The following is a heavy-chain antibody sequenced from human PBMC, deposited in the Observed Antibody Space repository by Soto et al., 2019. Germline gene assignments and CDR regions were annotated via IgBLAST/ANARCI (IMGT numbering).Heavy chain of an antibody. CDR1: GFTFSSYA. CDR2: ISGSGGST. V-gene: IGHV3-23*01. CDR3: AKGESTSLRAFAI. D-gene: IGHD4-17*01. J-gene: IGHJ3*02. Sequence: PGGSLRLCCAASGFTFSSYAMSWVRQAPGKGLEWVSAISGSGGSTYYADSVKGRFTISRDNSKNTLYLQMNSLRAEDTAIYYCAKGESTSLRAFAIWGQGTMVTVSS.